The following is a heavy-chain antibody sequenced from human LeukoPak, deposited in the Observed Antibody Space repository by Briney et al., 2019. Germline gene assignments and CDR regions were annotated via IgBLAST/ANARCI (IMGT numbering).Heavy chain of an antibody. D-gene: IGHD3-10*01. J-gene: IGHJ5*02. CDR1: GGTFSSYA. CDR2: IIPIFGTA. CDR3: ARDGRGSRSSWFDP. Sequence: ASVKVSCKASGGTFSSYAISWVRQAPGQGLEWMGGIIPIFGTANYAQKFQGRVTITADKSTSTAYMELSSLRSEDTAVYYCARDGRGSRSSWFDPWGQGTPVIVSS. V-gene: IGHV1-69*06.